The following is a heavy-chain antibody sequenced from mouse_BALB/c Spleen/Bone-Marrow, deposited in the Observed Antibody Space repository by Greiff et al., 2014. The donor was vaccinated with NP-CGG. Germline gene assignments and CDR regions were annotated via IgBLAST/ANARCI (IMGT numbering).Heavy chain of an antibody. J-gene: IGHJ3*01. Sequence: VQLQQSGAELVKPGASVKLSCTASGFNIKDAYMHWMKQRPEQGLEWIGRIAPGNGNTQYDPKFQGKATITADTSSNTAYLHLIRLTSEDTDVYSCYSSPGGVDYWGQGTLVTVSA. CDR3: YSSPGGVDY. CDR2: IAPGNGNT. CDR1: GFNIKDAY. V-gene: IGHV14-3*02.